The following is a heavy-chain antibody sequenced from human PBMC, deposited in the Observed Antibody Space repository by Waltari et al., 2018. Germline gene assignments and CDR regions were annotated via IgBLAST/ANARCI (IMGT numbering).Heavy chain of an antibody. CDR2: IRSKTYGGTT. Sequence: EVQLVESGGGLVQPGRSLRLSCTASGFTFGDYAMSWVRQAPGKGLEWVGFIRSKTYGGTTEYAASVKGRFTISRDDSKSIAYLQMNSLKTEDTAVYYCTRERSGYYYYYGMDVWGQGTTVTVSS. CDR3: TRERSGYYYYYGMDV. CDR1: GFTFGDYA. D-gene: IGHD3-3*01. V-gene: IGHV3-49*04. J-gene: IGHJ6*02.